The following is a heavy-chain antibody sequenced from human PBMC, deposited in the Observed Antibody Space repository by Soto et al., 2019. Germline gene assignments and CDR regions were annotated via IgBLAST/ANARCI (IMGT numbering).Heavy chain of an antibody. J-gene: IGHJ6*02. V-gene: IGHV3-48*02. Sequence: PGGSLRLSCEVSGFNFTAYWMHWVRQAPGKGLEWVSYISSSSSTIYYADSVKGRFTISRDNAKNSLYLQMNSLRDEDTAVYYCARLLYDFWSGYYRRGPLDVWGQGTTVTVSS. CDR2: ISSSSSTI. CDR3: ARLLYDFWSGYYRRGPLDV. CDR1: GFNFTAYW. D-gene: IGHD3-3*01.